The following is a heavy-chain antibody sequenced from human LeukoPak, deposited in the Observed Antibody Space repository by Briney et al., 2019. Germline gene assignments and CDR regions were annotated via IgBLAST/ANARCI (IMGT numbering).Heavy chain of an antibody. CDR2: IYHSGSP. J-gene: IGHJ4*02. CDR3: ARVNINNWHSCDY. Sequence: SGTLSLTCAVSGGSISSNNWWGWVRQPPGKGLEWIGEIYHSGSPNYDPSLKSRVTISVDKSRNHFSLNLSSVTAADTAVYYCARVNINNWHSCDYWGQGTLVTVSS. D-gene: IGHD1-1*01. V-gene: IGHV4-4*02. CDR1: GGSISSNNW.